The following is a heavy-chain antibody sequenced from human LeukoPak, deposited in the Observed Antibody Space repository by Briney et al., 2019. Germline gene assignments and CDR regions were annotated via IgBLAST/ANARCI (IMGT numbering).Heavy chain of an antibody. J-gene: IGHJ6*02. CDR2: IKQDGSEK. D-gene: IGHD3-22*01. V-gene: IGHV3-7*01. Sequence: PGGSLRLSCAASGFTFSSYWMSWVRQAPGKGLEWVANIKQDGSEKYYVDSVKGRFTISRDNAKNSLYLQMNSLRAEDTAVYYCARSGYYPDYYGMDVWGQGTTVTVS. CDR3: ARSGYYPDYYGMDV. CDR1: GFTFSSYW.